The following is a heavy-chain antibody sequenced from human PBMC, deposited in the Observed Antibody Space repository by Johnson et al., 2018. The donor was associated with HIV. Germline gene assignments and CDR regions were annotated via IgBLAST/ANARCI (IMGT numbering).Heavy chain of an antibody. CDR3: ARDPGYGGRPFDAFDI. D-gene: IGHD4-23*01. Sequence: QVQLVESGGGLVQPGGSLRLSCAASGFTFSSYAMHWVRQAPGKGLEWVAVISYDGSNKYYADSVKARFTISRDNSKNTLYLQMNSLRGDDTAGYYCARDPGYGGRPFDAFDIWGQGTMVIVSS. V-gene: IGHV3-30-3*01. J-gene: IGHJ3*02. CDR1: GFTFSSYA. CDR2: ISYDGSNK.